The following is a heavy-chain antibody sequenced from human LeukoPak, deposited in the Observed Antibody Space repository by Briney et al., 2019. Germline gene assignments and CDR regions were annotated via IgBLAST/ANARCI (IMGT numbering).Heavy chain of an antibody. CDR2: ISAYNGNT. Sequence: ASVKVSCKASGYTLTSYGISWVRQAPGQGLEWMGWISAYNGNTNYAQKLQGRVTMTTDTSTSTAYMELRSLRSDDTAVYYCARKGYSSSSYYMDVWGKGTTVTVSS. J-gene: IGHJ6*03. D-gene: IGHD6-6*01. CDR1: GYTLTSYG. V-gene: IGHV1-18*01. CDR3: ARKGYSSSSYYMDV.